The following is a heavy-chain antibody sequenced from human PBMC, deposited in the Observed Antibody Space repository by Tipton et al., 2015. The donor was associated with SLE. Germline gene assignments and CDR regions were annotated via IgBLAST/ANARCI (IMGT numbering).Heavy chain of an antibody. V-gene: IGHV3-23*01. CDR3: AKGGSYYDY. CDR1: GFTFSNYW. J-gene: IGHJ4*02. Sequence: SLRLSCAASGFTFSNYWMHWVRQAPGKGLEWVSVISGTADSSDRMYYTDSVKGRFTISRDNSRNTLYLQMNSLRAEDTAVYYCAKGGSYYDYWGQGALVTVPS. D-gene: IGHD3-16*01. CDR2: ISGTADSS.